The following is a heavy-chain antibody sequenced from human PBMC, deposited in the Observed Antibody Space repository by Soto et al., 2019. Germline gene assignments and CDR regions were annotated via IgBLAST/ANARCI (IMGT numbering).Heavy chain of an antibody. D-gene: IGHD6-19*01. V-gene: IGHV3-48*02. CDR2: SSPRGDTI. CDR1: GFSLANYP. J-gene: IGHJ4*02. Sequence: PGGSLRLSCVASGFSLANYPMNWARQTPGKGLEWISYSSPRGDTIYYADSVEGRFTISRDNARNSLSLHMSSLRDEDSALYYCAKGPHTNVGWPYYFESWGQGVPVTVS. CDR3: AKGPHTNVGWPYYFES.